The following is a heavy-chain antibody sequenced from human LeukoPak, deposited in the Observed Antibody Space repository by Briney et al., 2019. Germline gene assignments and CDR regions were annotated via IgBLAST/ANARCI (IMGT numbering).Heavy chain of an antibody. Sequence: GGSLRLSCAASGFTFSSYAMSWVRQAPGKGLEWVSAISGSGGSTYYTDSVKGRFTISRDNSKNMLYLQMNSLRAEDTAVYYCAKSHKTGSGWYYYFDYWGQGTLVTVSS. D-gene: IGHD6-19*01. CDR2: ISGSGGST. V-gene: IGHV3-23*01. CDR1: GFTFSSYA. CDR3: AKSHKTGSGWYYYFDY. J-gene: IGHJ4*02.